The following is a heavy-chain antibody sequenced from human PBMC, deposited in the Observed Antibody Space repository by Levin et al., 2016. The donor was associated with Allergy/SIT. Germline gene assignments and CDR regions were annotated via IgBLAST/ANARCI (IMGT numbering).Heavy chain of an antibody. CDR3: VRCDNYGGKYFFDY. CDR2: INHSGST. J-gene: IGHJ4*02. V-gene: IGHV4-34*01. Sequence: PGKGLEWIGEINHSGSTNYNPSLKSRVAISIDTSKKQVSLRLSSVAAADTAVYYCVRCDNYGGKYFFDYWGQGTLVTVSS. D-gene: IGHD4-17*01.